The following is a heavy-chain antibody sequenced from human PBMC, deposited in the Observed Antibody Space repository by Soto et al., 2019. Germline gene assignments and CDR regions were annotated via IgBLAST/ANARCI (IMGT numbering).Heavy chain of an antibody. CDR3: ARGRIAAAGTWYFDY. CDR1: GFTFSNYA. D-gene: IGHD6-13*01. CDR2: ISYDGRDK. J-gene: IGHJ4*02. Sequence: QVQLVESGGGVVQPGRSLRLSCAASGFTFSNYAMHWVRQAPGKGLEWVTSISYDGRDKYYADSVKGRFTISRDNSKNTQYLQMNSLRDEDTAVYSCARGRIAAAGTWYFDYWGQGTLVTVSS. V-gene: IGHV3-30*04.